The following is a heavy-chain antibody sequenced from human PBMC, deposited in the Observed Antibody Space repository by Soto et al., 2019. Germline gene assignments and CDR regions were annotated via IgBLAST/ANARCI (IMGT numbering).Heavy chain of an antibody. CDR2: IYPGDSDT. CDR1: GYSFCTYW. Sequence: PGESLKISCKGSGYSFCTYWIAWVRQMPGKGLEWMGIIYPGDSDTRYSPSFQGQVTISADKSISTAYLQWSSLKASDTAMYYCARRGYCSGTTCYKWFDPWGQGTLVTVSS. D-gene: IGHD2-2*02. V-gene: IGHV5-51*01. J-gene: IGHJ5*02. CDR3: ARRGYCSGTTCYKWFDP.